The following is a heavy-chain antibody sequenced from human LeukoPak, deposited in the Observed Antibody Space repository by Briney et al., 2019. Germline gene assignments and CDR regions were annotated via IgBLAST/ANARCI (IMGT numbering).Heavy chain of an antibody. V-gene: IGHV3-23*01. D-gene: IGHD2-21*01. CDR1: GFTFSSYV. J-gene: IGHJ4*02. CDR3: AKDFRIGYSAHFDY. CDR2: ISDSGGGT. Sequence: GSLRLSCAASGFTFSSYVMNWVRQAPGKGLGWVSGISDSGGGTYYADSVKGRFTISRDNSKNTLYLQMDSLRGEDTAVYYCAKDFRIGYSAHFDYWGQGALVTVSS.